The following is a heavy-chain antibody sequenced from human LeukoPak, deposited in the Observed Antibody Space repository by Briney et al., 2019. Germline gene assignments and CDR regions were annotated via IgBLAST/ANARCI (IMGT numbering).Heavy chain of an antibody. D-gene: IGHD3-10*01. Sequence: SETLSLTCTVSGGSISSGGYYWSWIRQHPGKGLEWIGYIYYSGSAYYDPSLKSRVTISVDTSENQFSLKLSSVTAADTAVYYCARVNYGSATKEDYWGQGTLVTVSS. CDR3: ARVNYGSATKEDY. V-gene: IGHV4-31*03. CDR1: GGSISSGGYY. CDR2: IYYSGSA. J-gene: IGHJ4*02.